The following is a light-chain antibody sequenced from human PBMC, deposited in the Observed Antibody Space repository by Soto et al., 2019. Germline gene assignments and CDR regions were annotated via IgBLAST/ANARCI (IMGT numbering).Light chain of an antibody. Sequence: QSVLTQPPSVSGAPGQRVTISCTGSNSNIGANYGVHWYQHVPGTAPKLLIYRNNNRPSGVPDRFSGSRSGTSASLAITGLQPDDEADYFCQSYDSSLSGVLFGGGTKLTVL. CDR1: NSNIGANYG. CDR3: QSYDSSLSGVL. CDR2: RNN. J-gene: IGLJ2*01. V-gene: IGLV1-40*01.